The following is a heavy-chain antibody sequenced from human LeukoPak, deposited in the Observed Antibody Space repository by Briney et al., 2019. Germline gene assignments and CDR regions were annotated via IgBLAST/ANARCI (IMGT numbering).Heavy chain of an antibody. CDR3: AKARQGAFDS. J-gene: IGHJ3*02. CDR1: GYTFSRYP. V-gene: IGHV3-23*01. Sequence: GGSLSLSCGASGYTFSRYPMSWVRQAPGKGLEWVSAISGSGGSTYDAVSVKGRFTISRDNSKNTLYLQMNSLRAEDTAVYYCAKARQGAFDSWGQGTMVTVSS. CDR2: ISGSGGST.